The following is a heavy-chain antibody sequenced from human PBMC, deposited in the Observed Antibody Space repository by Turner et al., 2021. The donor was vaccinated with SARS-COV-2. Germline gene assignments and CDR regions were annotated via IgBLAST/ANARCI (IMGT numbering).Heavy chain of an antibody. D-gene: IGHD2-2*01. J-gene: IGHJ6*02. CDR3: ARGGEFQLLHYYGMDV. CDR1: GFTVSSNY. CDR2: ISSGGNT. V-gene: IGHV3-53*02. Sequence: EVQLVETGGGLIQPGGSLRLSCAASGFTVSSNYMSWVRQAPGKGLEWVSVISSGGNTYYADSVKGRFTISRDNSKNPLYLQMNSLRAEDTAVYYCARGGEFQLLHYYGMDVWGQGTTVTVSS.